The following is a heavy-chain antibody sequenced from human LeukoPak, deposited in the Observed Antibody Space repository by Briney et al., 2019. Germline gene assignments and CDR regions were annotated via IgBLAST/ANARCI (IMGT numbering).Heavy chain of an antibody. D-gene: IGHD3-3*01. V-gene: IGHV4-61*02. CDR1: GGSISSGSYY. J-gene: IGHJ4*02. Sequence: SETLSLTCTVSGGSISSGSYYWSWIRQPAGKGLEWIGRIHTSGSTNYNPSLKSRVTISVDTSKNQFSLKLSSVTAADTAVYYCARGLYYDFWSGYPYFDYWGQGTLVTVSS. CDR2: IHTSGST. CDR3: ARGLYYDFWSGYPYFDY.